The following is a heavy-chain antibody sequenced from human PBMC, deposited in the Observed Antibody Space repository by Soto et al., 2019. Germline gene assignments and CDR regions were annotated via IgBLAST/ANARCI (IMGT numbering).Heavy chain of an antibody. CDR2: ISISKGKT. V-gene: IGHV1-18*01. Sequence: SVQVSCQASASTFLHDYVAWLRRAPVQGLEWMGWISISKGKTYYQQSLQGRVTMTTDTATTTAYMEVRSLRSDDTAVYYCARKGYIGNFGLDVWGQGT. CDR3: ARKGYIGNFGLDV. D-gene: IGHD5-12*01. J-gene: IGHJ6*02. CDR1: ASTFLHDY.